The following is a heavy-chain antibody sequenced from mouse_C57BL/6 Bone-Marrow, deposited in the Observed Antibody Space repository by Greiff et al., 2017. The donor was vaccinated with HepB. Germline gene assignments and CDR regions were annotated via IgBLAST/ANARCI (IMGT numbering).Heavy chain of an antibody. V-gene: IGHV1-64*01. J-gene: IGHJ2*01. Sequence: QVQLQQPGAELVKPGASVKLSCKASGYSFTSYWMHWVKPRPGQGLEWIGMIHPNSGSTNYNEKFKSKATLTVDKSSSTTYMQLSSLTSEDSAVYYCARGAYDSLYFDYWGQGTTLTVSS. CDR2: IHPNSGST. CDR3: ARGAYDSLYFDY. D-gene: IGHD2-4*01. CDR1: GYSFTSYW.